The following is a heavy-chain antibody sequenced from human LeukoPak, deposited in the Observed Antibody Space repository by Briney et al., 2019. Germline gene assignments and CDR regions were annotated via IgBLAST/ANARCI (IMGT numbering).Heavy chain of an antibody. J-gene: IGHJ4*02. CDR2: ISGSGGST. CDR3: ARGSTYYDSSGQVPFDY. D-gene: IGHD3-22*01. CDR1: GFTFSSYA. V-gene: IGHV3-23*01. Sequence: GGSLRLSCAASGFTFSSYAMSWVRQAPGKGLEWVSAISGSGGSTYYADSVKGRFTISRDNSKNTLYLQMNSLRAEDTAVYYCARGSTYYDSSGQVPFDYWGQGTLVTVSS.